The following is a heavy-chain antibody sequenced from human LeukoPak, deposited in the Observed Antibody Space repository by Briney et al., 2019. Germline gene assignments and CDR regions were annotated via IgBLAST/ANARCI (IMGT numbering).Heavy chain of an antibody. CDR2: IYYSGST. D-gene: IGHD1/OR15-1a*01. J-gene: IGHJ4*02. CDR3: ARGADPNRFFDY. Sequence: SETLSLTCTVSGGSVSSGSYYWSWIRQPPGKGLEWIGYIYYSGSTNYNPSLKSRVTISVDTSKNQFSLKLSSVTAADTAVYYCARGADPNRFFDYWGQGTLVTVSS. CDR1: GGSVSSGSYY. V-gene: IGHV4-61*01.